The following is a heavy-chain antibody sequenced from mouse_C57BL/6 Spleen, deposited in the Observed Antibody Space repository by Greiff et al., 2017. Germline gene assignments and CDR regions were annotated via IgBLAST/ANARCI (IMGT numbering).Heavy chain of an antibody. J-gene: IGHJ4*01. V-gene: IGHV1-82*01. Sequence: QVQLQQSGPELVKPGASVKISCKASGYAFSSSWMNWVKQRPGKGLEWIGQIYPGDGDTNYNGKFKGKATLTADKSSSTAYMQLRSLTSEDSAVYFCAREGDYYYYAMDYWGQGTSVTVSS. D-gene: IGHD1-1*01. CDR1: GYAFSSSW. CDR2: IYPGDGDT. CDR3: AREGDYYYYAMDY.